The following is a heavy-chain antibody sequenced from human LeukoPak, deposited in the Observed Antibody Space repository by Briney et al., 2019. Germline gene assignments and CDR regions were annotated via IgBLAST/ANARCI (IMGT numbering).Heavy chain of an antibody. D-gene: IGHD2-15*01. CDR3: AREGQCSGGTCYSGLDY. CDR2: FSSDGSSK. Sequence: SGRSLRLSCAASGFTFSSYAMHWARQAPGKGLEWVAIFSSDGSSKFYADSVKGRFTISRDNSKNTLYLQMNSLRADDTAVFYCAREGQCSGGTCYSGLDYWGQGTLVTVSS. V-gene: IGHV3-30*04. CDR1: GFTFSSYA. J-gene: IGHJ4*02.